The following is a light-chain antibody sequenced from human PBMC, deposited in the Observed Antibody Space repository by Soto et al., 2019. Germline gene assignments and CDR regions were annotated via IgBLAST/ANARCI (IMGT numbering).Light chain of an antibody. V-gene: IGKV3-20*01. Sequence: EIVLTQSPGTLSLSPGERATLSCRASQSVSSSYLAWYQQKPGQAPRLLIYGASSRDTGIPDRFSGSVSGTDFTLTISRLEPEDFAVYYCQQYGSSPYTFGQGTKLEIK. J-gene: IGKJ2*01. CDR1: QSVSSSY. CDR3: QQYGSSPYT. CDR2: GAS.